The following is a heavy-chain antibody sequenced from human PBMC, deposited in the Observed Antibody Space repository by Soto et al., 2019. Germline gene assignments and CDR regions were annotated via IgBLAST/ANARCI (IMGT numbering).Heavy chain of an antibody. Sequence: EVQLVESGGGLVKPGGSLRLYCAASGFTFSSYSMNWVRQAPGKGLGWVSSISSSSSYIYYPDSVKGRFTISRDNAKNSLYLQMISLRAEDTAVYYCARLQQLASWGQGTLVTVSS. D-gene: IGHD6-13*01. CDR2: ISSSSSYI. CDR1: GFTFSSYS. J-gene: IGHJ4*02. CDR3: ARLQQLAS. V-gene: IGHV3-21*01.